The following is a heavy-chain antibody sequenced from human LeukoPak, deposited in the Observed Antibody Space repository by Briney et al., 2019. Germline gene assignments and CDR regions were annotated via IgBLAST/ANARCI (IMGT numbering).Heavy chain of an antibody. Sequence: PGGSLRLSCAASGFTVSRKYMSWVRQAPGKGLEWVSLIYSGGSTYYADSVKGRFSISRDNSKNTLCLQMNSLRVEDTAVYYCASSNCDGDCYLDYWGQGSLVTVSS. J-gene: IGHJ4*02. CDR2: IYSGGST. CDR1: GFTVSRKY. D-gene: IGHD2-21*02. CDR3: ASSNCDGDCYLDY. V-gene: IGHV3-53*01.